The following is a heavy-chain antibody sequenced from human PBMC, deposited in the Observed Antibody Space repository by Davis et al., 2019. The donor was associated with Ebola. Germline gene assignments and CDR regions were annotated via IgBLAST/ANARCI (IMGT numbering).Heavy chain of an antibody. D-gene: IGHD3-10*01. J-gene: IGHJ3*02. V-gene: IGHV3-64*01. Sequence: GESLKISCAASGFTFNNYALHWVRQAPGKGLESVSAINSSGGSTYYANSVKGRFTISRDNSKNTLYLQMGSLRAEDMAVYYCARAQTRGIGAGSAFDIWGQGTMVTVSS. CDR1: GFTFNNYA. CDR3: ARAQTRGIGAGSAFDI. CDR2: INSSGGST.